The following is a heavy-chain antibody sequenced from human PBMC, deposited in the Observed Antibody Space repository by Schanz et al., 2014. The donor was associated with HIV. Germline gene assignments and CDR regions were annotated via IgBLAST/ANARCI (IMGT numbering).Heavy chain of an antibody. J-gene: IGHJ2*01. D-gene: IGHD1-26*01. CDR1: VGSFTDYY. CDR3: ARVRSGSTAGYFDL. Sequence: QVQLQQWGAGLLKPSETLSLTCAVYVGSFTDYYWTWIRQPPGKGLEWIGEINHSGRTNYSPSLKRRVAILVDPSKKHFSLNLTSVTAADTAVYFCARVRSGSTAGYFDLWGRGTRVTVSS. V-gene: IGHV4-34*01. CDR2: INHSGRT.